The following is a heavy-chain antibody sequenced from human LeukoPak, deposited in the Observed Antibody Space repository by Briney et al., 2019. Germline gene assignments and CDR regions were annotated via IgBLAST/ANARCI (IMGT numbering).Heavy chain of an antibody. J-gene: IGHJ5*02. CDR1: GGSISSSNYN. V-gene: IGHV4-39*01. CDR2: IYYSGST. CDR3: ARMAFVWSGYYAVGGWFDP. Sequence: SETLSRTCTVSGGSISSSNYNWGWIRQHPGKGLEWVGSIYYSGSTYYNPSLKSRVTISVVTSKNQFSLKLSSVTAADTAVYYCARMAFVWSGYYAVGGWFDPWGQGTPVTVSS. D-gene: IGHD3-3*01.